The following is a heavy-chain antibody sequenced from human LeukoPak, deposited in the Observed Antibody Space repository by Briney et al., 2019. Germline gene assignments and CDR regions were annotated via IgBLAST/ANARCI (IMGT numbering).Heavy chain of an antibody. J-gene: IGHJ4*02. CDR2: SDTYNGKT. CDR3: AREPKIGNFDY. V-gene: IGHV1-18*01. Sequence: GASVKVPCKASGYSFTSYGIGWVRQAPGQGLEWMGWSDTYNGKTHYAQNLQGRVTMTTDISTTTAYMELRSLRSDDTAVYYCAREPKIGNFDYWGLGTLVIVSS. CDR1: GYSFTSYG.